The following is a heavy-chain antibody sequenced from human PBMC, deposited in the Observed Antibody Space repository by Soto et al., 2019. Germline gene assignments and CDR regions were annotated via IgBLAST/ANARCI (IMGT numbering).Heavy chain of an antibody. CDR1: GFTFDDYA. D-gene: IGHD3-3*01. J-gene: IGHJ4*02. Sequence: SLRLSCAASGFTFDDYAMHWVRQAPGKGLEWVSGISWNSGSIGYADSVKGRFTISRDNAKNSLYLQMNSLRAEDTALYYCAKDSQRVSGYYSTLVYWGQGTLVTVSS. CDR2: ISWNSGSI. V-gene: IGHV3-9*01. CDR3: AKDSQRVSGYYSTLVY.